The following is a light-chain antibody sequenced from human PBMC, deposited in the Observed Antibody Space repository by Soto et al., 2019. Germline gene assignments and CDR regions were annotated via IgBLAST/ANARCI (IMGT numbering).Light chain of an antibody. CDR1: QSVSTRS. CDR3: QQYDSSPRT. CDR2: GAS. Sequence: EMVLTQSPGTLSLSPGGRATLSCSASQSVSTRSLAWYQQKPGQAPRLLISGASSRAADIPDRFSGSGSGTDFTLTINRLEPEDFVVYYCQQYDSSPRTFGQGTKVDIK. V-gene: IGKV3-20*01. J-gene: IGKJ1*01.